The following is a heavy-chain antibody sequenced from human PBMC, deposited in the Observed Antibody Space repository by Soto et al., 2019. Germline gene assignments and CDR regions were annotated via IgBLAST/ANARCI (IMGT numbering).Heavy chain of an antibody. V-gene: IGHV3-23*01. J-gene: IGHJ5*02. Sequence: GGSLRLSCAASGFTLGTYSLNWVPPAPGKGLEWVSGIYGNGGGTFYADSVKGRFTISRDNSRNTLYLQMNSLRAEDTAVYYCAKAPPDVPLNWFDPWGQGTQVTVSS. D-gene: IGHD2-2*01. CDR3: AKAPPDVPLNWFDP. CDR2: IYGNGGGT. CDR1: GFTLGTYS.